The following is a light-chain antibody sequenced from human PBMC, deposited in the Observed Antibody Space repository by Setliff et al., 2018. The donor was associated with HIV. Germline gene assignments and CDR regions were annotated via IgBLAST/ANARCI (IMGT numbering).Light chain of an antibody. J-gene: IGLJ3*02. CDR1: TGAVTSGHY. CDR3: FLSYSGARRV. V-gene: IGLV7-46*01. CDR2: DTS. Sequence: QAVVTQEPSLTVSAGGTVTLTCGSSTGAVTSGHYPYWFQQKPGQAPRTLIYDTSNKHSWTPARFSGSLLWGKAALTLSGAQPEDEAEYYCFLSYSGARRVFGGGTKVTVL.